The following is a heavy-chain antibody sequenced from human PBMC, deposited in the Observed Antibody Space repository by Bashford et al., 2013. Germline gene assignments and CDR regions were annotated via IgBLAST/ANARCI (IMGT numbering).Heavy chain of an antibody. V-gene: IGHV5-51*01. Sequence: WVRQMPGKGLEWMGIIYPGDSDTRYSPSFQGQVTISADKSISTAYLQWSSLKASDTAMYYCARLETRSWDYKMDVWGQGTTVTVSS. J-gene: IGHJ6*02. CDR3: ARLETRSWDYKMDV. CDR2: IYPGDSDT. D-gene: IGHD6-13*01.